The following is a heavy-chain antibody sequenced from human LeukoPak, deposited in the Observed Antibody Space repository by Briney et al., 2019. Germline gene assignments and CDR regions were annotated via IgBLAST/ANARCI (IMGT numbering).Heavy chain of an antibody. V-gene: IGHV1-24*01. D-gene: IGHD3-22*01. Sequence: ASVKVSCKVSGYTLTELSIHRVRQAPGKGLEWMGGFDPEDGETIYAQKFQGRVTMTEDTSTDTAYMELSSLRSEDTAVYYCATRSPHYYYDSSGYEFDYWDQGTLVTVSS. J-gene: IGHJ4*02. CDR3: ATRSPHYYYDSSGYEFDY. CDR2: FDPEDGET. CDR1: GYTLTELS.